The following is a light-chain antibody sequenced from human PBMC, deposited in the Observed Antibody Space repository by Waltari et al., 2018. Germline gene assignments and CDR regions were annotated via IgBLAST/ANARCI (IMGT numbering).Light chain of an antibody. J-gene: IGLJ2*01. V-gene: IGLV2-14*03. CDR1: RSDVGGYKF. Sequence: QSALTQPASVSGSPGQSITNPCAGTRSDVGGYKFVPWYLQHPGKAPKLIIYDVNDRPSGVSNRFSGSKSGNTASLTISGLQAEDEADYYCSSYTTSSTVVFGGGTKLTVL. CDR2: DVN. CDR3: SSYTTSSTVV.